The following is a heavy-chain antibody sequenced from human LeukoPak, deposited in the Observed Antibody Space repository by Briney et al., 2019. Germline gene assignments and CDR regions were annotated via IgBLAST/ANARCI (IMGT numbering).Heavy chain of an antibody. Sequence: PSETLSLTCTVSGRSISNGSYYWSWIRQPAGKGLEWIGRIYTSGSTNYNPSLKSRVTISVDTSKNQFSLKLSSVTAADTAVYYCARDLRYCSGGSCYSRWFDPWGQGTLVTVSS. CDR1: GRSISNGSYY. CDR2: IYTSGST. CDR3: ARDLRYCSGGSCYSRWFDP. J-gene: IGHJ5*02. V-gene: IGHV4-61*02. D-gene: IGHD2-15*01.